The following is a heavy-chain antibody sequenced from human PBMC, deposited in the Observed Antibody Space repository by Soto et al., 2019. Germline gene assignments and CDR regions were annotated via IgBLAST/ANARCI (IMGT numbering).Heavy chain of an antibody. CDR1: GFTFSSYG. CDR2: IWYDGSNK. Sequence: QVQLVESGGGVVQPGRSLRLSCAASGFTFSSYGMHWVRQAPGKGLEWVAVIWYDGSNKYYADSVKGRFTISRDNSKNTRYLQMNSLRAEDTAVYYCARDYGDYDYYYYGMDVWGQGTTVTVSS. J-gene: IGHJ6*02. V-gene: IGHV3-33*01. CDR3: ARDYGDYDYYYYGMDV. D-gene: IGHD4-17*01.